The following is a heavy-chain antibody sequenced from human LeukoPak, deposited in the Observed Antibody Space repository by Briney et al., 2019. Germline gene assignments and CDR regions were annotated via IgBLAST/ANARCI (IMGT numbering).Heavy chain of an antibody. CDR2: IIPIFGTA. V-gene: IGHV1-69*06. J-gene: IGHJ6*03. D-gene: IGHD3-9*01. Sequence: AASVKVSCKASGGTFSSYAISWVRQAPGQGLEWMGGIIPIFGTANYAQKFQGRVTITADKSTSTAYMELSSLRSEDTAVYYCARETHYDILTGPGRGYYYYMDVWGKGTTVTVSS. CDR3: ARETHYDILTGPGRGYYYYMDV. CDR1: GGTFSSYA.